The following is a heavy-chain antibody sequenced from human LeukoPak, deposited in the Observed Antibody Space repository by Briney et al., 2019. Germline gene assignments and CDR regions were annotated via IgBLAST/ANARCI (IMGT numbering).Heavy chain of an antibody. D-gene: IGHD3-16*02. CDR1: GGSISSSNW. Sequence: SETLSLTCAVSGGSISSSNWWSWVRQPPGKGLEWIGEIYHSGSTNYNPSLKSRVTISVGKSRKHFSLKLNSVTAADTAVYYCARAILGELSLKSDYFDYWGQGTLVTVSS. V-gene: IGHV4-4*02. CDR3: ARAILGELSLKSDYFDY. CDR2: IYHSGST. J-gene: IGHJ4*02.